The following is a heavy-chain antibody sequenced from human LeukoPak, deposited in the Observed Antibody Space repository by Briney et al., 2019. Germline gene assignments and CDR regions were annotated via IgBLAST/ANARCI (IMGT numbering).Heavy chain of an antibody. Sequence: PSETLSLTCTVSGGSISSYYWSWIRQPPGKGLEWIGYIYYSGSTNYNPSLKSRVTISVDTSKNQFSLKLSSVTAADTAVYYCARCPRRVVTAIYWFDPWGQGTLVTVSS. V-gene: IGHV4-59*01. CDR2: IYYSGST. D-gene: IGHD2-21*02. CDR1: GGSISSYY. J-gene: IGHJ5*02. CDR3: ARCPRRVVTAIYWFDP.